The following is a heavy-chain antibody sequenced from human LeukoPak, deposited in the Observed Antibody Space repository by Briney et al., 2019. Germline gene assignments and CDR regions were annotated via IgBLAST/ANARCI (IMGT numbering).Heavy chain of an antibody. V-gene: IGHV3-23*01. J-gene: IGHJ5*02. CDR2: ISGSGGST. CDR1: GFTFSSYA. Sequence: GGSLRLSCAASGFTFSSYAMSWVRQAPGKGLEWVSAISGSGGSTYYADSVKGRFTISRDNPKNTLYLQMNSLRAEDTAVYYCAKGGVYSSTRGGNWLDPWGQGTLVTVSS. CDR3: AKGGVYSSTRGGNWLDP. D-gene: IGHD6-13*01.